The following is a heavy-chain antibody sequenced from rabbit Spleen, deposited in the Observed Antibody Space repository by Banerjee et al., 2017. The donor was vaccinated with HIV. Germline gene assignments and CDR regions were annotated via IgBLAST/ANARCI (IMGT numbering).Heavy chain of an antibody. Sequence: QEQLVESGGGLVQPGGSLKLSCKASGFDFSDNGVSWVRQAPGKGLEWIACIDSSSSDFTYFASWAKGRFTISKTSSTTVTLQMTSLTAADTATYFCARDGSGWGANFNLWGPGTLVTVS. D-gene: IGHD4-1*01. CDR3: ARDGSGWGANFNL. CDR2: IDSSSSDFT. J-gene: IGHJ4*01. V-gene: IGHV1S45*01. CDR1: GFDFSDNG.